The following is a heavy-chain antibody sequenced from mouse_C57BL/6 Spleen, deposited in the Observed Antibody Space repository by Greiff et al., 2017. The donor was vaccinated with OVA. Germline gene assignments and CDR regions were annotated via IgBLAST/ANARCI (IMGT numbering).Heavy chain of an antibody. CDR1: GYTFTDYE. CDR2: IDPETGGT. Sequence: QVQLQQSGAELVRPGASVTLSCKASGYTFTDYEMHWVKQTPVHGLEWIGAIDPETGGTAYNQKFKGKAILTADKSSSTAYMELRSLTSEDSAVYYCTRDWIFTTVSNYWGQGTTLTVSS. J-gene: IGHJ2*01. D-gene: IGHD1-1*01. V-gene: IGHV1-15*01. CDR3: TRDWIFTTVSNY.